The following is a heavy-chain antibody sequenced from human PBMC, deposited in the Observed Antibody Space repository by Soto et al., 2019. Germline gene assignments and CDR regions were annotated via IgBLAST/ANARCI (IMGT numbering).Heavy chain of an antibody. J-gene: IGHJ4*02. CDR2: ISYDGSNK. CDR1: GFTFSSYA. CDR3: ASWTVGAPDY. D-gene: IGHD1-26*01. V-gene: IGHV3-30-3*01. Sequence: QVQLVESGGGVVQPGRSLRLSCAASGFTFSSYAMHWVRQAPGKGLEWVAVISYDGSNKYYADSVKGRFTISRDNSKNTLYLQMNSLRAEDTAVYYCASWTVGAPDYWGQGTLVTVSS.